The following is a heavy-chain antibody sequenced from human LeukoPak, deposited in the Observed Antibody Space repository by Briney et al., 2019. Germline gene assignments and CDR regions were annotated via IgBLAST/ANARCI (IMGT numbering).Heavy chain of an antibody. D-gene: IGHD2-15*01. CDR1: GYTFSGYG. V-gene: IGHV1-18*01. CDR2: ISAYNGNT. CDR3: ARDDLGYCNGGSCYTLYDY. Sequence: ASVKVSCKASGYTFSGYGISWVRQAPGQGLEWMGWISAYNGNTNYVKKLQGRVTMTTDTFTTTAYMELRSLRSDDTAVYYCARDDLGYCNGGSCYTLYDYWGQGTLVTVSS. J-gene: IGHJ4*02.